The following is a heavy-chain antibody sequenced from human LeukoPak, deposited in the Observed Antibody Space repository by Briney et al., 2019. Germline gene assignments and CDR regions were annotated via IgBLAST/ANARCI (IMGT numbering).Heavy chain of an antibody. V-gene: IGHV5-51*01. CDR2: IYPGDSDT. CDR1: GYSFPNYW. CDR3: ARRLARGAFDI. J-gene: IGHJ3*02. D-gene: IGHD3-16*01. Sequence: GESLKISCKVSGYSFPNYWIGWVRQMPGKGLEWMGIIYPGDSDTRYSPSFQGQVTISADKSISTAYLQWSSLKASDTAMYYCARRLARGAFDIWGQGTMVTVSS.